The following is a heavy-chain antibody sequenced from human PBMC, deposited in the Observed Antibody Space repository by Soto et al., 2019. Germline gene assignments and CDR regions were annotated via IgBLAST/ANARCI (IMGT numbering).Heavy chain of an antibody. CDR2: IIPIFDTS. CDR1: GGTFRNYA. Sequence: QVQLAQSGAEVKKPGSSVKVSCKASGGTFRNYAFSWVRQAPGQGLEWIGGIIPIFDTSNYAQKFQGRVTITADKSTSTTYMELSSLKSEDTAIYYCARDLGNYHDSSAYYDWGQGTLVTVSS. J-gene: IGHJ4*02. D-gene: IGHD3-22*01. V-gene: IGHV1-69*06. CDR3: ARDLGNYHDSSAYYD.